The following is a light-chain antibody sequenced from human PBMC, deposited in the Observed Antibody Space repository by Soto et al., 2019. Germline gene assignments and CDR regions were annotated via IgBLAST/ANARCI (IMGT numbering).Light chain of an antibody. CDR2: DAS. J-gene: IGKJ4*01. CDR1: QDISNY. V-gene: IGKV1-33*01. CDR3: QQYDNLPLT. Sequence: DLQMTQSPSSLSASVGDRVTITCQASQDISNYLNWYQQKPGKAPKLLIYDASNLETGVPSRFSGSGSGTDFTFTISSLQPEDIETYYCQQYDNLPLTFGGGTKVEIK.